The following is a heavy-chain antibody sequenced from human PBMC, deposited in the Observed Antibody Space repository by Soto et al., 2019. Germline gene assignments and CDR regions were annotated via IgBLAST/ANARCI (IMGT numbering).Heavy chain of an antibody. V-gene: IGHV1-69*13. CDR2: IIPIFGTA. Sequence: SVKVSCKASGGTFSSYAISWVRQAPGQGLDWMGGIIPIFGTANYAQKFQGRVTITADESTSTAYMELSSLRSEDTAVYYCARVVTPYYYYYGMDVWGQGTTVTVSS. J-gene: IGHJ6*02. CDR1: GGTFSSYA. D-gene: IGHD2-21*02. CDR3: ARVVTPYYYYYGMDV.